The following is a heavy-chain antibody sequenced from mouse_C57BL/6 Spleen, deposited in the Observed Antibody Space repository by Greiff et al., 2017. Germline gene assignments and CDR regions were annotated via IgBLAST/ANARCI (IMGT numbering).Heavy chain of an antibody. J-gene: IGHJ3*01. Sequence: QVQLQQSGAELVRPGTSVKVSCKASGYAFTNYLIEWVKQRLGQGLEWIGVINPGSGGTNYNEKFKGKATLTADKSSSTAYMQLSSLTSEDSAVYFCARGGDWEVLFAYWGQGTLVTVSA. V-gene: IGHV1-54*01. CDR2: INPGSGGT. D-gene: IGHD4-1*01. CDR1: GYAFTNYL. CDR3: ARGGDWEVLFAY.